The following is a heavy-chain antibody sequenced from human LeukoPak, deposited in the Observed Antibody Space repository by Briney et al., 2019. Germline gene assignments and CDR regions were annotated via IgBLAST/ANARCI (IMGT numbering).Heavy chain of an antibody. CDR1: GYSISSGYY. V-gene: IGHV4-38-2*02. CDR2: IYHVGST. Sequence: NPSETLSLTCTVSGYSISSGYYWGWIRQPPGKGQEWIGSIYHVGSTYYNPSLKSRVTISVDTSKNQFSLKLSSVTAADTAVYYCAREGSIGDAFDIWGQGTMVTVSS. J-gene: IGHJ3*02. CDR3: AREGSIGDAFDI.